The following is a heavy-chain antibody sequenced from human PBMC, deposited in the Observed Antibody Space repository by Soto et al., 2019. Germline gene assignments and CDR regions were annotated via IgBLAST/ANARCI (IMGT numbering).Heavy chain of an antibody. CDR2: IYYSGST. V-gene: IGHV4-30-4*01. D-gene: IGHD3-3*01. Sequence: TLCRTCTVAGGSISGGDDYLSWIRQPPGKGLEWIGYIYYSGSTYYNPSLKSRVTISVDTSKNQFSLKLSSVTAADTAVYYCARDCRFLEWCVRHYGLDRRGPGTTVTVS. CDR3: ARDCRFLEWCVRHYGLDR. J-gene: IGHJ6*01. CDR1: GGSISGGDDY.